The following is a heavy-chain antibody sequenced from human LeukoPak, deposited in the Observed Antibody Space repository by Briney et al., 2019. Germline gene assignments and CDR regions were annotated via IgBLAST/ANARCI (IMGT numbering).Heavy chain of an antibody. CDR1: GGSFSGYY. D-gene: IGHD3-22*01. Sequence: SETLSLTCAVYGGSFSGYYWSWIRQPPGKGLEWIGEINHSGSTNYNPSLKSRVTISVDTSKNQFSLKLSSVTAADTAVYYCAIYYYDSSGRHCWFDPWGQGTLVTVSS. V-gene: IGHV4-34*01. CDR2: INHSGST. CDR3: AIYYYDSSGRHCWFDP. J-gene: IGHJ5*02.